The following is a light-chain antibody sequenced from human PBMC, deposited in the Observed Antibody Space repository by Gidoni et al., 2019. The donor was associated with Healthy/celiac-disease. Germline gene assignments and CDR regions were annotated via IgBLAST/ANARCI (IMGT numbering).Light chain of an antibody. J-gene: IGLJ2*01. CDR2: EVS. CDR3: SSYAGSNNLV. V-gene: IGLV2-8*01. CDR1: SSDVGGYNY. Sequence: QSALTQPPSASGSPGQSVTISCTGTSSDVGGYNYVSWYQQHPGKAPKLMIYEVSKRPPGVPDRFFGSKSGNTASLTVSGLQAEDEADYYCSSYAGSNNLVFGGGTKLTVL.